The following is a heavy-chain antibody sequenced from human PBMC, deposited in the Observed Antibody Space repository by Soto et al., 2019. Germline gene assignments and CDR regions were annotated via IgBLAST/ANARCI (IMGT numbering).Heavy chain of an antibody. D-gene: IGHD7-27*01. CDR1: GFSLSTSGVG. J-gene: IGHJ4*02. CDR2: IYWDDDK. V-gene: IGHV2-5*02. Sequence: QITLKESGPTLVKPTQTLTLTCTFSGFSLSTSGVGVDWIRQPPGKALEWLALIYWDDDKRYSPSLKSRLTLTKDTSKNHVVLTMTNMDPVDTATYYCAHSLIPNWGSRGAFDYWGQGTLVTVSS. CDR3: AHSLIPNWGSRGAFDY.